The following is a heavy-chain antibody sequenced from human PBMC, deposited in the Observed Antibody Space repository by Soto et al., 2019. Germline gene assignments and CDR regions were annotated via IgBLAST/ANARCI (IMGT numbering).Heavy chain of an antibody. V-gene: IGHV3-33*08. J-gene: IGHJ5*02. CDR3: ARDHTYGSGTSYGHNWFDP. D-gene: IGHD3-10*01. CDR1: GFTFSNYG. CDR2: IWFDGSNK. Sequence: QVQLVESGGSVVQPGRSLRLSCAASGFTFSNYGMQWVRQAPGKGLEWVAVIWFDGSNKYYADSVKGRFTISRDNSKNTLYLQMNSLRAEDTAVYYCARDHTYGSGTSYGHNWFDPWGQGTLVTVSS.